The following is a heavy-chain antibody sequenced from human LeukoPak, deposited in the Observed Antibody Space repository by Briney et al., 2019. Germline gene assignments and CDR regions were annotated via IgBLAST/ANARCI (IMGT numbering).Heavy chain of an antibody. CDR3: ARLSGYDWESFYDY. D-gene: IGHD5-12*01. V-gene: IGHV4-38-2*02. J-gene: IGHJ4*02. Sequence: SETLSLTCNVSYYSIARGYYWGWIRQPPGKGLEWIGSIYRDGTTTYNPSLKSRVTISVDTSKNQFSLNLRSVTAADTAVYYCARLSGYDWESFYDYWGQGTLVTVSS. CDR1: YYSIARGYY. CDR2: IYRDGTT.